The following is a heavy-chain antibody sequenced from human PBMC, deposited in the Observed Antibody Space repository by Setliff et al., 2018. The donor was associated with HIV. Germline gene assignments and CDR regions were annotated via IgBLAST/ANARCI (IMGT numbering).Heavy chain of an antibody. CDR3: ARTSEYDFGLTKYLDY. CDR1: GGSIISGSYY. J-gene: IGHJ4*02. Sequence: SETLSLTCSVSGGSIISGSYYWSWIRQPAGKGLEWIGHIYTSGSTNYNPSLKSRVTISVDTSKNQFSLKLSSVTAADTAVYYCARTSEYDFGLTKYLDYWGQGTLVTVLL. CDR2: IYTSGST. V-gene: IGHV4-61*09. D-gene: IGHD3-3*01.